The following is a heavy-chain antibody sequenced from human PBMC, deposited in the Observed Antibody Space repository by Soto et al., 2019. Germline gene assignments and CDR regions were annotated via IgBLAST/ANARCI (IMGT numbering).Heavy chain of an antibody. CDR3: ARRCSSTSCYDYYYYGMDV. J-gene: IGHJ6*02. D-gene: IGHD2-2*01. Sequence: SVKVSCTASGGTFSSYAISWVRQAPGQGLEWMGGIIPIFGTANYAQKFQGRVTITADESTSTAYMELSSLRSEDTAVYYCARRCSSTSCYDYYYYGMDVWGQGTTVTVSS. CDR1: GGTFSSYA. CDR2: IIPIFGTA. V-gene: IGHV1-69*13.